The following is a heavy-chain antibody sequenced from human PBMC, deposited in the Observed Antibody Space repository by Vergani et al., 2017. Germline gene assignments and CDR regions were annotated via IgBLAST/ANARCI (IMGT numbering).Heavy chain of an antibody. D-gene: IGHD3-10*01. CDR1: GFTFTSSA. V-gene: IGHV1-58*02. Sequence: QMQLVQSGPEVKKPGTSVKVSCKASGFTFTSSAMQWVRQARGQRLEWIGWIVVGSGNTNYAQKFQERVTITRDTSASTAYMELSSLRSEDTAVYYCARAGMVRGVMGWFDPWGQGTLVTVSS. J-gene: IGHJ5*02. CDR2: IVVGSGNT. CDR3: ARAGMVRGVMGWFDP.